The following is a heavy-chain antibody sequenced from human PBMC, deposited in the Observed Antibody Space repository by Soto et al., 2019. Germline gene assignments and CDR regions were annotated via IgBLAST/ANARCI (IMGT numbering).Heavy chain of an antibody. D-gene: IGHD6-13*01. V-gene: IGHV3-21*01. CDR3: ARDEEQLAFDY. J-gene: IGHJ4*02. CDR2: ISSSSSYI. Sequence: LRLSCAASGFTFSIYSMNWVRQAPGKGLEWVSSISSSSSYIYYADSVKGRFTISRDNAKNSLYLQMNSLRAEDTAVYYCARDEEQLAFDYWGQGTLVTVSS. CDR1: GFTFSIYS.